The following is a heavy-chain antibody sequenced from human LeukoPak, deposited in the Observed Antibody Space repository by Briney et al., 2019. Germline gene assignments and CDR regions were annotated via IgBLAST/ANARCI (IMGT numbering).Heavy chain of an antibody. CDR2: IKHDGSEE. D-gene: IGHD3-22*01. CDR1: GFTFNTYR. J-gene: IGHJ4*02. Sequence: PGGSLRLSCAASGFTFNTYRMSWVRQAPGKGLEWVANIKHDGSEENYVDSVKGRFTISRDNAKGSLSLQMNSLRGEDTAVYYCARDLYYYDSSGYYRGLDYWGQGTLVIVSS. CDR3: ARDLYYYDSSGYYRGLDY. V-gene: IGHV3-7*01.